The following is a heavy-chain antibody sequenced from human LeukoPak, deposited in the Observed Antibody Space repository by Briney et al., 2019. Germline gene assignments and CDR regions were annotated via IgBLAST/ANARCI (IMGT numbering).Heavy chain of an antibody. Sequence: GGSLRLSCAASGFTFSSYAMHWVRQAPGKGLEWVAVISYDGSNKYYADSVKGRFTISRDNSKNTLYLQMNSLRAEDTAVYYCARAMGAGTDYWGLGTLVTVSS. CDR2: ISYDGSNK. D-gene: IGHD1-26*01. CDR3: ARAMGAGTDY. V-gene: IGHV3-30-3*01. J-gene: IGHJ4*02. CDR1: GFTFSSYA.